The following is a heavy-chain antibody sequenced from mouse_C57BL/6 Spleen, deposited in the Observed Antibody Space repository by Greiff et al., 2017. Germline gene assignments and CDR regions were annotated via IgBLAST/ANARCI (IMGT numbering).Heavy chain of an antibody. V-gene: IGHV5-12*01. CDR2: ISNGGGST. CDR3: ARQDDGYLDY. J-gene: IGHJ2*01. D-gene: IGHD2-3*01. CDR1: GFTFSDYY. Sequence: EVKLMESGGGLVQPGGSLKLSCAASGFTFSDYYMYWVRQTPEKRLEWVAYISNGGGSTYYPDTVKGRFTISRDNAKNTLYLQISRLKSEDTAMYYGARQDDGYLDYWGQGTILTVSS.